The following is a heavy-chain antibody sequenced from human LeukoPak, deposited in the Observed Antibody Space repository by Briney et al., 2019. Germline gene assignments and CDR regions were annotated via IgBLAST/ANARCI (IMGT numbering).Heavy chain of an antibody. D-gene: IGHD4-17*01. Sequence: SETLSLTCTVSGDSISSGSYRWSWLRQPAGKGLEWIGRIHSSGSSDYNNDITTLRSRVFMSVDTSKNQFSLKLSSVTAADTAVYYCARTVNPYFFYGLDVWGQGTTVTVSS. CDR2: IHSSGSS. CDR1: GDSISSGSYR. CDR3: ARTVNPYFFYGLDV. J-gene: IGHJ6*02. V-gene: IGHV4-61*02.